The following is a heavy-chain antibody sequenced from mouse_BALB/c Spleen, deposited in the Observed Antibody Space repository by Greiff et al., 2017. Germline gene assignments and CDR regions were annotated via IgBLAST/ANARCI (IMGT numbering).Heavy chain of an antibody. J-gene: IGHJ4*01. Sequence: EVQLMESGGGLVQPGGSRKLSCAASGFTFSSYTMSWVRQTPEKRLEWVAYISNGGGSTYYPDTVKGRFTISRDNAKNTLYLQMSSLKSEDTAMYYCARQATTFMDYWGQGTSVTVSS. CDR2: ISNGGGST. CDR3: ARQATTFMDY. CDR1: GFTFSSYT. D-gene: IGHD1-1*01. V-gene: IGHV5-12-2*01.